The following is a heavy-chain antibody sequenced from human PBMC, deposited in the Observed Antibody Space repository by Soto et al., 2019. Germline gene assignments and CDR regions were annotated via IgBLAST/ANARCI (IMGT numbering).Heavy chain of an antibody. J-gene: IGHJ4*02. CDR2: IYYSGST. D-gene: IGHD3-22*01. V-gene: IGHV4-39*01. CDR1: GGSISSSSYY. CDR3: ARLVYYYDSSGYNADY. Sequence: SETLSLTCTVSGGSISSSSYYWGWIRQPPGKGLEWIGSIYYSGSTYYNPSLKSRVTISVDTSKNQFSLKLSSVTAADTAVYYCARLVYYYDSSGYNADYWGQGTLVTVS.